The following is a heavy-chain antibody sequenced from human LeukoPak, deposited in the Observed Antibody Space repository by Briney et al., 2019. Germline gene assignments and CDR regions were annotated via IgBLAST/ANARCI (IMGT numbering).Heavy chain of an antibody. CDR1: GLTFSSYD. CDR3: VKDRHYSSSIMGI. D-gene: IGHD6-19*01. Sequence: GGSLRLSCAASGLTFSSYDMHWVRQAPGKGLEWVAVISYDGSNKYYADSVKGRVTISRDNSKNTLYLQMNSLRAEDTAMYYCVKDRHYSSSIMGIWGQGTLVTVSS. J-gene: IGHJ4*02. V-gene: IGHV3-30*18. CDR2: ISYDGSNK.